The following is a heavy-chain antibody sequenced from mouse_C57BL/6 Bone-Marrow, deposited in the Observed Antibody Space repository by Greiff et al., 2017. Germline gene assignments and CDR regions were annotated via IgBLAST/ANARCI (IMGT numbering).Heavy chain of an antibody. J-gene: IGHJ4*01. D-gene: IGHD2-5*01. Sequence: EVQLQQSGAELVRPGASVKLSCTASGFNIKDDYMHWVKQRPEQGLEWIGWIDPENGDTEYASKFQGKATITADTSSNTAYLQLSSLTSEDTAVYYCTSHSNPTYAMDYWGQGTSVTVSS. CDR3: TSHSNPTYAMDY. CDR1: GFNIKDDY. V-gene: IGHV14-4*01. CDR2: IDPENGDT.